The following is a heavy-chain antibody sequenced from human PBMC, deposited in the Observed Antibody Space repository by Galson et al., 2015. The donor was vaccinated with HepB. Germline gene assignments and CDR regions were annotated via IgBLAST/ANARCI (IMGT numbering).Heavy chain of an antibody. J-gene: IGHJ4*02. Sequence: TLSLTCTVSGGSIGSSSYYWGWIRQPPGKGLEWIGSIYYSGSTYYNPSLKSRVTISVDTSKNQFSLKLSSVTAADTAVYYCASLLLLWFGEFRIWGQGTLVTVSS. V-gene: IGHV4-39*01. CDR3: ASLLLLWFGEFRI. CDR2: IYYSGST. CDR1: GGSIGSSSYY. D-gene: IGHD3-10*01.